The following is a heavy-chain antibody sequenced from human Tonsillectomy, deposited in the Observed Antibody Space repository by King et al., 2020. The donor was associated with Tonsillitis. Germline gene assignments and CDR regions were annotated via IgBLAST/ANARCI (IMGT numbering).Heavy chain of an antibody. J-gene: IGHJ4*02. CDR3: ARDRNYYDSSGFFDY. CDR2: IWYDGSNK. CDR1: GFTFSSYG. D-gene: IGHD3-22*01. V-gene: IGHV3-33*08. Sequence: HVQLVESGGGVVQPGRSLRLSCAASGFTFSSYGMHWVRQAPGKGLEWVAVIWYDGSNKYYADSVKGRFTISRDNSKNTLYLQMNSLRAEDTAVYYCARDRNYYDSSGFFDYWGQGTLVTVSS.